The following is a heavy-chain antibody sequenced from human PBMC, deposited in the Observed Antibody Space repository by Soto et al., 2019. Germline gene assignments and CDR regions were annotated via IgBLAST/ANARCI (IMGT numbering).Heavy chain of an antibody. Sequence: GGSLRLSCAASGFTFSSYAMSWVRQAPGKGLEWVSAIGGSGGSTYYADSVKGRFTISRDNSKNTLYLQMNSLRAEDTAVYYCAKVLSKYDFWSGFPHWGQGTLVTVSS. J-gene: IGHJ4*02. D-gene: IGHD3-3*01. CDR1: GFTFSSYA. CDR3: AKVLSKYDFWSGFPH. V-gene: IGHV3-23*01. CDR2: IGGSGGST.